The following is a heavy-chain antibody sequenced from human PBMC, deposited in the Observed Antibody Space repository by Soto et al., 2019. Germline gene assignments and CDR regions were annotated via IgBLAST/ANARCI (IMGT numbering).Heavy chain of an antibody. CDR2: MYSTGNT. D-gene: IGHD1-7*01. CDR1: GGSISSYH. CDR3: AREFGDNWNYEAY. V-gene: IGHV4-4*07. Sequence: EPLSLTCSVSGGSISSYHWSWIRQPAGKGLEWFGSMYSTGNTNYNPPLKSRFTVSIDTSKSQFFLRLNSVPAADSAVFYCAREFGDNWNYEAYWGQGTAVTVSS. J-gene: IGHJ4*02.